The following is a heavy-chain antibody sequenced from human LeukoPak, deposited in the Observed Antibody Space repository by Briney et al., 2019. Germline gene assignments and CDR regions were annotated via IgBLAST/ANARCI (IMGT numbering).Heavy chain of an antibody. D-gene: IGHD2-15*01. J-gene: IGHJ4*02. CDR3: ARHYCSGGSCYYGYDY. CDR2: IYPGDSDT. V-gene: IGHV5-51*01. Sequence: GESLKISCKGSGYSFTSYWIGWVRQMPGKGLEWMGIIYPGDSDTRYSPSFQGQVTIPADKSISTAYLQWSSLRASDTATYYCARHYCSGGSCYYGYDYWGQGTLVTVSS. CDR1: GYSFTSYW.